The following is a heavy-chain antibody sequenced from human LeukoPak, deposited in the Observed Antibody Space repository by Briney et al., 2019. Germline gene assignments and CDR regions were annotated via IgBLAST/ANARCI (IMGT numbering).Heavy chain of an antibody. CDR2: IYSGGST. Sequence: GGSLRLSCAASGFTVSSNYMSWVRQAPGKGLEWVSVIYSGGSTYYADSVKGRFTISRDNSKNTLYLQMNSLRAEDTAVYYCARDYVVGAFDIWGQGTMVTVSS. V-gene: IGHV3-53*01. D-gene: IGHD2-2*01. J-gene: IGHJ3*02. CDR1: GFTVSSNY. CDR3: ARDYVVGAFDI.